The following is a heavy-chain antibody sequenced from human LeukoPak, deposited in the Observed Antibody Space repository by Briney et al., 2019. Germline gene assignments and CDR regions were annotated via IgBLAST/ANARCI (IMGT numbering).Heavy chain of an antibody. CDR2: IYSGGST. J-gene: IGHJ4*02. D-gene: IGHD2-8*01. CDR1: GFAVSSNY. CDR3: AKGMQYCTNGVCYTPFDY. V-gene: IGHV3-53*01. Sequence: PGGSLRLSCAVSGFAVSSNYMTWVRQAPGKGLEWVSVIYSGGSTYYADSVKGRFTISRDNSKNTLYLQMNSLRAEDTAVYYCAKGMQYCTNGVCYTPFDYWGQGTLVTVSS.